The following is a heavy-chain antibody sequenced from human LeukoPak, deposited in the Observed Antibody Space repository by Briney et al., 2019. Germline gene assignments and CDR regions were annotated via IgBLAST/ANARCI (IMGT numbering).Heavy chain of an antibody. CDR3: AKGRGPWIQLWAIKN. Sequence: PGGSLRLSCAASGFTFSDYYMSWIRQAPGKGLEWVSYISSSGSTIYYADSVKGRFTISRDNAKNSLYLQMNSLRAEDMALYYCAKGRGPWIQLWAIKNWGQGTLVTVSS. CDR1: GFTFSDYY. D-gene: IGHD5-18*01. CDR2: ISSSGSTI. J-gene: IGHJ4*02. V-gene: IGHV3-11*01.